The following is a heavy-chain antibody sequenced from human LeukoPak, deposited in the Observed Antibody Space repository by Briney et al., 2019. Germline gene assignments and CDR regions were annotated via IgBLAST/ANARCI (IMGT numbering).Heavy chain of an antibody. CDR3: ARGNWFDP. CDR1: GYTFTSYG. CDR2: INPNSGGT. J-gene: IGHJ5*02. V-gene: IGHV1-2*02. Sequence: ASVTVSCKASGYTFTSYGISWVRQAPGQGLEWMGWINPNSGGTNYAQKFQGRVTMTRDTSISTAYMELSRLRSDDTAVYYCARGNWFDPWGQGTLVTVSS.